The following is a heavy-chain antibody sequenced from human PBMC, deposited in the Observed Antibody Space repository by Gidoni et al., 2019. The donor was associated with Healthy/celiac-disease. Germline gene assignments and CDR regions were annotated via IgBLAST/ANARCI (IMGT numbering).Heavy chain of an antibody. J-gene: IGHJ4*02. CDR1: GFTFSSYG. D-gene: IGHD3-10*01. V-gene: IGHV3-33*01. CDR3: AREVRGVRPFDY. CDR2: IWYDGSNK. Sequence: QVQLVESGGGVVQPGRSLRLSCAASGFTFSSYGMHWVRQAPGKGLEWVAVIWYDGSNKYYADSVKGRFTISRDNSKNTLYLQMNSLRAEDTAVYYCAREVRGVRPFDYWGQGTLVTVSS.